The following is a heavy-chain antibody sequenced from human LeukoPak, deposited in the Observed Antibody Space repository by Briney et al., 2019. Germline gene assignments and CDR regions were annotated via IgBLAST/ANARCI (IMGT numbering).Heavy chain of an antibody. V-gene: IGHV4-59*08. CDR1: GGSISSYY. CDR3: ARVEADSSSWPIFDY. J-gene: IGHJ4*02. CDR2: IYYSGST. Sequence: SETLSLTCTVSGGSISSYYWSWIRQPPGKGLEWIGYIYYSGSTNYNPSLKSRVTISVDTSKNQFSLKLSSVTAADTAVYYCARVEADSSSWPIFDYWGQGTLVTVSS. D-gene: IGHD6-13*01.